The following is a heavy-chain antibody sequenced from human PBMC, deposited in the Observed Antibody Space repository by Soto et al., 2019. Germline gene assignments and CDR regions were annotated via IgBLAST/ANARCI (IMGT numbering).Heavy chain of an antibody. D-gene: IGHD3-3*01. CDR3: ASGGGGYYDFWSGYYSFDY. J-gene: IGHJ4*02. V-gene: IGHV4-30-2*01. Sequence: SETLSLTCAVSGGSISSGGYSWSWIRQPPGKGLEWIGYIYHSGSTYYNPSLKSRVTISVDRSKNQFSLKLSSVTAADTAVYYCASGGGGYYDFWSGYYSFDYWGQGTLVTVPS. CDR1: GGSISSGGYS. CDR2: IYHSGST.